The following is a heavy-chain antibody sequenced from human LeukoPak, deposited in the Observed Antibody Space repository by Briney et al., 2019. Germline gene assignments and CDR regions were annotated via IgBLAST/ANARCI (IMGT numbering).Heavy chain of an antibody. V-gene: IGHV3-30*02. CDR3: AKWAYGGGYSGYDQQVDYYSYMDV. Sequence: GGSLRLSCAASGFTFSSYGMHWVRQAPGKGLEWVAFIRYDGGSKYYADSVEGRWSISRDNSKNTLYLQMNSLRAEDTAVYYCAKWAYGGGYSGYDQQVDYYSYMDVWGKGTTVTISS. CDR1: GFTFSSYG. D-gene: IGHD5-12*01. J-gene: IGHJ6*03. CDR2: IRYDGGSK.